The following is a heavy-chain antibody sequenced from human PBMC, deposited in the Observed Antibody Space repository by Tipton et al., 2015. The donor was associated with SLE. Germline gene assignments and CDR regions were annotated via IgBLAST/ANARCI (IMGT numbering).Heavy chain of an antibody. V-gene: IGHV4-31*03. J-gene: IGHJ4*02. Sequence: TLSLTCSVSGGSTNTGGSYWGWIRQRPGKGLEWLGYIFHSGTTYYNPSLKSRLIISVDTSKNQFSLKLGSVTAADTAVYYCARRSITPYFDYWGQGTLVTVSS. CDR1: GGSTNTGGSY. CDR3: ARRSITPYFDY. D-gene: IGHD2/OR15-2a*01. CDR2: IFHSGTT.